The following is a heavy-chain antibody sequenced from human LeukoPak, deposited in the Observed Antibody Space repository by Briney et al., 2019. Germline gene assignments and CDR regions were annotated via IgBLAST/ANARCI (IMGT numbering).Heavy chain of an antibody. CDR3: ARLRPSSWYAFDI. CDR2: INPNSGGT. CDR1: GYTFTGYY. Sequence: VASVKVSCKASGYTFTGYYMHWVRQAPGQGLEWMGWINPNSGGTNYAQKFQGRVTMTRDTSISTAYMELSRLRSDDTAVYYCARLRPSSWYAFDIWGQGTMVTVSS. V-gene: IGHV1-2*02. J-gene: IGHJ3*02. D-gene: IGHD6-13*01.